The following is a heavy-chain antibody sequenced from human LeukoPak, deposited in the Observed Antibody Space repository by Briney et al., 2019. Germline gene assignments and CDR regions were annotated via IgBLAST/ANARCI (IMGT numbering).Heavy chain of an antibody. J-gene: IGHJ5*02. CDR1: GGSFSGYY. D-gene: IGHD6-13*01. CDR2: INHSGST. Sequence: PSETLSLTCAVYGGSFSGYYWSWIRQPPGKGLEWIGEINHSGSTNYNPSLKSRVTISVDTSKNQFSLKLSSVTAADTAVYYCARESSSSTNWFDPWGQGTLVTVS. V-gene: IGHV4-34*01. CDR3: ARESSSSTNWFDP.